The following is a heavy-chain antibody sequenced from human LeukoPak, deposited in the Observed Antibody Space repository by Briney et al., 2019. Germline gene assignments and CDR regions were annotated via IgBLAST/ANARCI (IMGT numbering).Heavy chain of an antibody. CDR1: GFTFSNYG. CDR3: ARDGGSGSYYF. J-gene: IGHJ4*02. Sequence: PGGSLRLSCAASGFTFSNYGMHWVRQAPGKGLEWVAVISYDGSNKYYADSVKGRFTISRDNSKNTLYLQMNSLRADDTAVYYCARDGGSGSYYFWGQGTLVTVSS. D-gene: IGHD3-10*01. V-gene: IGHV3-30*03. CDR2: ISYDGSNK.